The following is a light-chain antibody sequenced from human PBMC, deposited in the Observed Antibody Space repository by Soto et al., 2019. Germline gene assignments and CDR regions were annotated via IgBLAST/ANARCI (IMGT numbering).Light chain of an antibody. J-gene: IGKJ1*01. CDR3: QQYGSSGT. CDR2: YAS. V-gene: IGKV3-20*01. CDR1: QSVANFH. Sequence: EIVLTQSPGTLSLSPGERATVSCRASQSVANFHLAWYRQKPGQTPRLLIEYASSRATGIPDRISGSGSGTDFTLTISRLEPEDVAVYYCQQYGSSGTFGQGTKVNIK.